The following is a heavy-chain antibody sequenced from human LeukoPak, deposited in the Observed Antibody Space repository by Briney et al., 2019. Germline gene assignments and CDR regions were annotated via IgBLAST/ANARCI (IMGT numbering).Heavy chain of an antibody. Sequence: PSETLSLTCTVSGGSISSGSYYWSWIRQPAGKGLEWIGRIYTSGSTNYNPSLKSRVTISVDTSKNQFSLKLSSVTAADTAVYYCARRLGYDSSGYYYPTDAFDIWSQGTMVTVSS. D-gene: IGHD3-22*01. CDR3: ARRLGYDSSGYYYPTDAFDI. CDR2: IYTSGST. CDR1: GGSISSGSYY. V-gene: IGHV4-61*02. J-gene: IGHJ3*02.